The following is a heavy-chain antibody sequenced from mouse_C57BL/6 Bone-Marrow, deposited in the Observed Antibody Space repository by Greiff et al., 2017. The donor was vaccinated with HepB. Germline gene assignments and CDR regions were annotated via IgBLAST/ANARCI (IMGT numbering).Heavy chain of an antibody. D-gene: IGHD2-4*01. J-gene: IGHJ3*01. CDR2: INPSSGST. CDR3: ARTSLYYEYDGGFAY. Sequence: VMLVESGAELARPGASVKMSCKASGYNFTSYTMHWVKHRPGQGLEWIGYINPSSGSTNYNQRFKDKATLTADKSSSTAYMQLTSLTSEESAVYYCARTSLYYEYDGGFAYWGRGTLVTVSA. V-gene: IGHV1-4*01. CDR1: GYNFTSYT.